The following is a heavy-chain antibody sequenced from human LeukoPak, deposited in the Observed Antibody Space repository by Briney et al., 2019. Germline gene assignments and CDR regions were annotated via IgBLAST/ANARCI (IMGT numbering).Heavy chain of an antibody. CDR2: INHSGST. J-gene: IGHJ4*02. D-gene: IGHD5-18*01. Sequence: PSETLSLTCAVYGGSFSGYYWSWIRQPPGKGLEWIGEINHSGSTNYNPSLKSRVTISVDTSKNQFFLKLSSVTAADTAVYYCATGGLRGLRYGYRFDYWGQGTLVTVSS. CDR3: ATGGLRGLRYGYRFDY. V-gene: IGHV4-34*01. CDR1: GGSFSGYY.